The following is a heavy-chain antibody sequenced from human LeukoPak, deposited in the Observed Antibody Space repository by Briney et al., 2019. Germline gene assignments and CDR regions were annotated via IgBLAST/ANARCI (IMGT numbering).Heavy chain of an antibody. Sequence: EASVKASCKASGYTFTNYYMHWVRQAPGPGLEWMATMNPSGDSTDYEQKFQGRVTVTRDTSTSIVYMELRTLRSEDTAVYYCARSGSYFPFDYWGQGTLGTVSS. CDR2: MNPSGDST. J-gene: IGHJ4*02. V-gene: IGHV1-46*01. D-gene: IGHD1-26*01. CDR1: GYTFTNYY. CDR3: ARSGSYFPFDY.